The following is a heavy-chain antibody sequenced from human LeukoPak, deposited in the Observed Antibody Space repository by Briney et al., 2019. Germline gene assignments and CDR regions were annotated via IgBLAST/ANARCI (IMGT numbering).Heavy chain of an antibody. V-gene: IGHV4-59*01. J-gene: IGHJ6*02. CDR3: ARDNWNYGSSMDV. CDR2: IYYSGST. CDR1: GGSISSYY. Sequence: SETLSLTCTVSGGSISSYYWSWIRQPSGKGLEWIGYIYYSGSTNYNPSLKSRVTISVDTSKNQFSLKLSSVTAADTAVYYCARDNWNYGSSMDVWGQGTTVTVSS. D-gene: IGHD1-7*01.